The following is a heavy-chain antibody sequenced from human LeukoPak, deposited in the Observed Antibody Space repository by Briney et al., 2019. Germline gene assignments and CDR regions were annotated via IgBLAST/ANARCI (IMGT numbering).Heavy chain of an antibody. CDR2: ISYDRSNK. Sequence: PGGSLRLSCAASGFTFSSYAMHWVRQAPGKGLEWVAFISYDRSNKYYADSVKGRFTISRDNSKNTLYLQMNSLRAEDTAVYYCASQYYYDSSGYDGIAWGQGTLVTVSS. CDR3: ASQYYYDSSGYDGIA. CDR1: GFTFSSYA. D-gene: IGHD3-22*01. V-gene: IGHV3-30-3*01. J-gene: IGHJ5*02.